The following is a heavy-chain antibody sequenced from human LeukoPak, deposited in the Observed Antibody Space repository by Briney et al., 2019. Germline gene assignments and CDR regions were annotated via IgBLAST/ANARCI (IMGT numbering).Heavy chain of an antibody. V-gene: IGHV3-11*05. CDR1: EFTFSDHY. Sequence: AGGSLRLSCAASEFTFSDHYMSWIRQAPGKGLEWISYISSSGSYTNYADSVKGRFTISRDNSKNTLYLQMNSLRAEDTAVYYCAREAVTRNYFDYWGQGTLVTVSS. D-gene: IGHD4-17*01. J-gene: IGHJ4*02. CDR3: AREAVTRNYFDY. CDR2: ISSSGSYT.